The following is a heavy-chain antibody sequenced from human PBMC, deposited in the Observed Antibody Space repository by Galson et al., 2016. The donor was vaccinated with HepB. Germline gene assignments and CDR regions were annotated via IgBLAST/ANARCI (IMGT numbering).Heavy chain of an antibody. V-gene: IGHV3-33*08. CDR1: GFTFSSFA. Sequence: SLRLSCAASGFTFSSFAMHWVRQAPGKGLEWVAVIWSDGSNKNYADSVKGRFTISRDNSKHTLYLQMNSLRAEDTAVYFCSRALGWELLFFDSWGQGTLVTVSS. CDR3: SRALGWELLFFDS. D-gene: IGHD3-10*01. CDR2: IWSDGSNK. J-gene: IGHJ4*02.